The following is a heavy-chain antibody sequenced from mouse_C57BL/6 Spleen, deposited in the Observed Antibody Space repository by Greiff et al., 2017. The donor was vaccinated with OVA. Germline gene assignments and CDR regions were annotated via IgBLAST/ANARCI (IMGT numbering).Heavy chain of an antibody. CDR1: GYTFTNYW. CDR2: IYPGGGYT. CDR3: ARSKTYYYGSSYDLDY. J-gene: IGHJ2*01. Sequence: VQLQESGAELVRPGTSVKMSCKASGYTFTNYWIGWAKQRPGHGLEWIGDIYPGGGYTNYNEKFKGKATLTADKSSSTAYMQFSSLTSEDSAIYYCARSKTYYYGSSYDLDYWGQGTTLTVSS. D-gene: IGHD1-1*01. V-gene: IGHV1-63*01.